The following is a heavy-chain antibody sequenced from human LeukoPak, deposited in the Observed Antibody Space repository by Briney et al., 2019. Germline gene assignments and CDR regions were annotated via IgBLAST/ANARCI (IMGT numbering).Heavy chain of an antibody. CDR3: AREGRGYDSSGYYYPRFDY. J-gene: IGHJ4*02. V-gene: IGHV3-48*03. Sequence: GGSLRLSCAASGFTFSSYEMNWVRQAPGKGLEWVSYISSSGSTIYYADSVKGRFTISRDNVKNSLYLQMNSLRAEDTAVYYCAREGRGYDSSGYYYPRFDYWGQGTLVTVSS. D-gene: IGHD3-22*01. CDR1: GFTFSSYE. CDR2: ISSSGSTI.